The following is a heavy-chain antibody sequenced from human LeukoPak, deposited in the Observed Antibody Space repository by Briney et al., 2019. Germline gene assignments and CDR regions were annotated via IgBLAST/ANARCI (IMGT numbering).Heavy chain of an antibody. J-gene: IGHJ4*02. CDR3: AKVGGGLRLGDIPLDY. CDR1: GFTFSSYA. V-gene: IGHV3-23*01. CDR2: ISGSGGST. Sequence: PGGSLRLPCAASGFTFSSYAMSWVRQAPGKGLEWVSAISGSGGSTYYADSAKGRFTISRDNSKNTLYLQMNSLRAEDTAVYYCAKVGGGLRLGDIPLDYWGQGTLVTVSS. D-gene: IGHD3-16*01.